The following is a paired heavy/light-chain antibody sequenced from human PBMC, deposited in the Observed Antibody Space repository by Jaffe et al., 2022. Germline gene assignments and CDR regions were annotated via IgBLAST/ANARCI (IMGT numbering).Light chain of an antibody. V-gene: IGLV1-51*02. CDR2: ETD. CDR1: SSNIGYTF. Sequence: QSVLTQPPSVSAAPGQTVTISCSGSSSNIGYTFVSWYQQLPGTATKLLIYETDKRPSGIPDRFSGSKSGTSATLAITGLQAGDEADYYCGTWDGRLSAIVFGGGTKLTVL. J-gene: IGLJ2*01. CDR3: GTWDGRLSAIV.
Heavy chain of an antibody. CDR3: ARTSRGLGSYTDH. J-gene: IGHJ5*02. CDR2: SCQDGTI. CDR1: GYSISSGYC. D-gene: IGHD3-10*01. Sequence: QVVLQESGPGLVKPSETLSLTCSVSGYSISSGYCWGYIRQSAEKGLEWIGSSCQDGTIHYPPSFKSRVTVSLDTSKNQFSLKLNYVTAADTAIYYCARTSRGLGSYTDHWGQGVLVTVSS. V-gene: IGHV4-38-2*02.